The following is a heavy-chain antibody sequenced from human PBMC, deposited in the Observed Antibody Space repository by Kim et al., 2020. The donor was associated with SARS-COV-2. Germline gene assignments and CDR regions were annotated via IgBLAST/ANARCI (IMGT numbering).Heavy chain of an antibody. D-gene: IGHD1-26*01. CDR1: GGSISSSSYY. CDR3: ARQIAWERHGIIYYSYYGIDV. J-gene: IGHJ6*02. Sequence: SETLSLTCTVSGGSISSSSYYWGWIRQPPGKGLEWIGSIYYSGSTYYNPSLKSRVTLSVDTSKNQFSLKLSSVTAADTAVYYCARQIAWERHGIIYYSYYGIDVWGQGTTVTLSS. CDR2: IYYSGST. V-gene: IGHV4-39*01.